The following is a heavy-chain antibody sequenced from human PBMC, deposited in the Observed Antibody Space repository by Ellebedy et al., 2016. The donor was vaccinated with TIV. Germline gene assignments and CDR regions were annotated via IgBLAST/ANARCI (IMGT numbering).Heavy chain of an antibody. V-gene: IGHV1-46*01. CDR2: INPSSGST. Sequence: ASVKVSCKASGYTFTKKYVHWVRQAPGQGLEWMGVINPSSGSTSYPQKFQDRVIMTRDTSTNTVNMNLNSLTSEDTAVYYCARGSAVSGPLDTWGQGTPVTVSS. CDR1: GYTFTKKY. CDR3: ARGSAVSGPLDT. D-gene: IGHD6-19*01. J-gene: IGHJ5*02.